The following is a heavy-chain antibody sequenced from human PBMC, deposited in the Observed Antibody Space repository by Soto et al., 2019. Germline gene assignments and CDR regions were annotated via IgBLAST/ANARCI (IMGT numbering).Heavy chain of an antibody. Sequence: SETLSLTCAVYGGSFSGYYWSWIRQPLGKGLEWIGEINHSGSTNYNPPLKSRVTISVDTSKNQFSLKLSSVTAADTAVYYCARGRPSVLRFLEWLPPRDYYGMDVWGQGTTVTVSS. CDR2: INHSGST. CDR3: ARGRPSVLRFLEWLPPRDYYGMDV. CDR1: GGSFSGYY. J-gene: IGHJ6*02. D-gene: IGHD3-3*01. V-gene: IGHV4-34*01.